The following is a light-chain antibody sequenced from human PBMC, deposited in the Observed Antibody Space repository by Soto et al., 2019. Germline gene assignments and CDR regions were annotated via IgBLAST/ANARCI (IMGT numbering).Light chain of an antibody. CDR3: QQYGGSPRT. V-gene: IGKV3-20*01. CDR2: DAS. Sequence: EMVLTQSPGTLSLSPGERATLSCSASQSVSSSSLAWYQQKRGQAPRLLIHDASSRATGIPDRFSGSGSGTDFTLTISRLEPEDFAVYYCQQYGGSPRTFGQGTKVDIK. J-gene: IGKJ1*01. CDR1: QSVSSSS.